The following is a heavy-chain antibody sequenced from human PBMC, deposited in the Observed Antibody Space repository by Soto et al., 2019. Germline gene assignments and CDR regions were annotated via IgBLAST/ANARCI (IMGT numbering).Heavy chain of an antibody. D-gene: IGHD5-12*01. V-gene: IGHV3-30*18. Sequence: GGSLRLSCAASGFTFSSYGMHWVRQAPGKGLEWVAVISYDGSNKYYADSVKGRFTISRDNSKNTLYLQMNSLRAEDTAVYYCAKGYVRDGYNVLSYGMDVWGQGTTVTVSS. J-gene: IGHJ6*02. CDR2: ISYDGSNK. CDR3: AKGYVRDGYNVLSYGMDV. CDR1: GFTFSSYG.